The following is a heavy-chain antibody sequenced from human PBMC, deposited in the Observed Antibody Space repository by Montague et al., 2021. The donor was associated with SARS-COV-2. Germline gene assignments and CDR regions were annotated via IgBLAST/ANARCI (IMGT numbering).Heavy chain of an antibody. V-gene: IGHV3-48*03. D-gene: IGHD6-19*01. CDR3: AREGRGEQWLVRAFDI. J-gene: IGHJ3*02. CDR2: MSSSGSTI. CDR1: GFTFSSYE. Sequence: SLRLSCAASGFTFSSYEMNWVRQAPGKGLEWVSNMSSSGSTIYYADSVKGRFTISRDNAKNSLYLQMNGLRAEDTAVYYCAREGRGEQWLVRAFDIWGQGTMVTVSS.